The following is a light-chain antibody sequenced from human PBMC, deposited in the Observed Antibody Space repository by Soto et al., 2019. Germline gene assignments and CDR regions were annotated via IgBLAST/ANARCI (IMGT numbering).Light chain of an antibody. CDR3: QQSYSTPIT. J-gene: IGKJ5*01. CDR2: AAS. Sequence: QMTQSPSSLSASVGDRVTITCRASQSISSYLNWYQQKPGKAPKLLIYAASSLQSGVPSRFSGSGSGTDFTLTISSLQPEDFATYYCQQSYSTPITFGQGTRL. CDR1: QSISSY. V-gene: IGKV1-39*01.